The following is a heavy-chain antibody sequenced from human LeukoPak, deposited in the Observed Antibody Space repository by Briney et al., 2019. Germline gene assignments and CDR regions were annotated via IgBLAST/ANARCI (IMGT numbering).Heavy chain of an antibody. J-gene: IGHJ4*02. Sequence: GGSLRLSCAASGFTFSSYAMSWVRQAPGKGLEWVSAISGSGGSTYYADSVKGRFTISRDNSKNTLYLQMNSLRAEDTAVYYCAKSSKTIFGVVIGSSTDYWGQGTLVTVSS. CDR2: ISGSGGST. CDR3: AKSSKTIFGVVIGSSTDY. V-gene: IGHV3-23*01. D-gene: IGHD3-3*01. CDR1: GFTFSSYA.